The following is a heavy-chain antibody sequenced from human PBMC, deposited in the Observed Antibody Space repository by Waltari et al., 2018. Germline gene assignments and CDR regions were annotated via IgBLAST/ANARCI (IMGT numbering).Heavy chain of an antibody. Sequence: QVQLVQSGAEVKKPGSSVKVPCTAAGGTFSSYAISWVRQAPGQGLVWMGGIIPIFGTANYAQKFQGRVTITADESTSTAYMELSSLRSEDTAVYYCARTPTGYSSYMDVWGQGTTVTVSS. CDR3: ARTPTGYSSYMDV. V-gene: IGHV1-69*01. D-gene: IGHD6-13*01. J-gene: IGHJ6*02. CDR2: IIPIFGTA. CDR1: GGTFSSYA.